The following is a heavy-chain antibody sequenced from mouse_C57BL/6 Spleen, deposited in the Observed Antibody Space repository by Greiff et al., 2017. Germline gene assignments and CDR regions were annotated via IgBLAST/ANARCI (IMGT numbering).Heavy chain of an antibody. CDR1: GYTFTSYG. V-gene: IGHV1-81*01. CDR3: ARDYGSSYYAMDY. D-gene: IGHD1-1*01. J-gene: IGHJ4*01. Sequence: QVQLQQSGAELARPGASVKLSCKASGYTFTSYGISWVKQRPGQGLEWIGELYPRSGNTYYNEKFKGKATLTADKSSSTAYPELRSLTSEDSAVYFWARDYGSSYYAMDYWGQGTSVTVSS. CDR2: LYPRSGNT.